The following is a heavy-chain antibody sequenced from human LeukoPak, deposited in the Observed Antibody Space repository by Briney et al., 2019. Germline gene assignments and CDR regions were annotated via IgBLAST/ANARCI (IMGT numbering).Heavy chain of an antibody. D-gene: IGHD3-10*01. J-gene: IGHJ4*02. CDR3: ARGRPERVRGVIITFDY. Sequence: SQTLSLTCTVSGGSISSGGYYWRWIRQHPGKGLEWIGYIYYSGSTYYNPSLKSRVTISVDTSKNQFSLKLSSVTAADTAVYYCARGRPERVRGVIITFDYWGQGTLVTVSS. CDR2: IYYSGST. CDR1: GGSISSGGYY. V-gene: IGHV4-31*03.